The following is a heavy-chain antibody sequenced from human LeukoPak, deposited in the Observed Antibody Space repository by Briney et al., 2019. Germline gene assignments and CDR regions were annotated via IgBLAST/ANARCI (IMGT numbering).Heavy chain of an antibody. V-gene: IGHV3-74*01. CDR1: GFTFSSYW. CDR3: AREGIDWTSNDY. J-gene: IGHJ4*02. CDR2: IDSDGSRI. D-gene: IGHD3-9*01. Sequence: GGSLRLSCAASGFTFSSYWMHWVRQAPGKGLVWVSRIDSDGSRISHGDSVKGRFTISRDNAKNTLYLQMNSLRAEDTAVYYCAREGIDWTSNDYWGQETLVTVSS.